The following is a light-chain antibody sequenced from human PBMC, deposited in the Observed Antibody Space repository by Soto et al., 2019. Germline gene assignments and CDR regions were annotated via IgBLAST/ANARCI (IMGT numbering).Light chain of an antibody. J-gene: IGLJ1*01. CDR3: TSYTTTTLAV. CDR1: RKDVGLYNY. CDR2: GVS. V-gene: IGLV2-14*01. Sequence: LTQPASVSASPGQSITISCTGTRKDVGLYNYGSWYQHHPGNAPKLIIYGVSHRPSVVSNRFSGSKSGNTTSLTISGLQAEDDADYYSTSYTTTTLAVFXTGTKFTAL.